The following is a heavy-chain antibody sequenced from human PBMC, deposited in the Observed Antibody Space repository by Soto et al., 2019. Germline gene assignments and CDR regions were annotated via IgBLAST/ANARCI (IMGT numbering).Heavy chain of an antibody. CDR1: GYTFTNYG. D-gene: IGHD3-10*01. V-gene: IGHV1-18*01. Sequence: ASVKVSCKASGYTFTNYGINWVRQAPGLGLEWMGWINVYNGKTNYAQKLQGRVTMTTDTSTSTAYMELRSLRSDDTAVYYCARFPNNPQLLWFGELLNYGMDVWGQGTTVTVSS. CDR3: ARFPNNPQLLWFGELLNYGMDV. CDR2: INVYNGKT. J-gene: IGHJ6*02.